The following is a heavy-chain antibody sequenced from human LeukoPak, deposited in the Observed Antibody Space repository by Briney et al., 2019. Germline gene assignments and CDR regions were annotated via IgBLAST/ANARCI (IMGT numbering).Heavy chain of an antibody. Sequence: GGSLRLSCAASGLTFGSSAMTWVRQAPGKGLEWVSTISGSGGTTYYADSTKGRFTVSRDNAKNSLYLQMNSLRAEDTAVYYCATTSIAAAVPGCFDYWGQGTLVTVFS. V-gene: IGHV3-23*01. CDR3: ATTSIAAAVPGCFDY. CDR2: ISGSGGTT. D-gene: IGHD6-13*01. CDR1: GLTFGSSA. J-gene: IGHJ4*02.